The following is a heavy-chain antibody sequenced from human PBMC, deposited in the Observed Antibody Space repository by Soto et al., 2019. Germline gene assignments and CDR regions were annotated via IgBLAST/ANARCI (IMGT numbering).Heavy chain of an antibody. D-gene: IGHD3-16*01. J-gene: IGHJ6*02. Sequence: SETLSLTCTVSGGSISSGGYYWSWIRQHPGKGLEWIGYIYYSGSTYYNPSLKSRVTISVDTSKNQFSLKLSSVTAADTAVYYCARDLRRSYYYGMDVWGQGTTVTVSS. CDR3: ARDLRRSYYYGMDV. V-gene: IGHV4-31*03. CDR2: IYYSGST. CDR1: GGSISSGGYY.